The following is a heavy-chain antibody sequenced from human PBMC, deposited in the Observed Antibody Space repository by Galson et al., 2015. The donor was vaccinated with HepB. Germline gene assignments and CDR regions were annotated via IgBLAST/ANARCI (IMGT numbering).Heavy chain of an antibody. CDR1: GNTFTGYY. CDR2: INPNRGGT. V-gene: IGHV1-2*02. J-gene: IGHJ4*02. D-gene: IGHD3-22*01. Sequence: SVTVSCKASGNTFTGYYMHWVRQAPGQGREWMGWINPNRGGTNYAQNFQDRVTMTRDTSISTAYMDLRRLRSDDTAVYFCAISIMGADYYDGTAPDYWGQGTLVTVS. CDR3: AISIMGADYYDGTAPDY.